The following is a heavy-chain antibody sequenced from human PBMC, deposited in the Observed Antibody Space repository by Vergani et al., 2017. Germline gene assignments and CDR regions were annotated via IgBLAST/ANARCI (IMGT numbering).Heavy chain of an antibody. V-gene: IGHV5-10-1*03. D-gene: IGHD3-22*01. J-gene: IGHJ4*02. Sequence: EVPLVQSGAEVQKPGESRRISCKGSGYSFTSYWISWVRQMPGKGLEWMGRIDPSDSYTNYSPSFQGHVTIPADKSISTAYLQWSSLKASDSLMYYCARYYYDSSGSDYWGQGTLVTVSS. CDR2: IDPSDSYT. CDR3: ARYYYDSSGSDY. CDR1: GYSFTSYW.